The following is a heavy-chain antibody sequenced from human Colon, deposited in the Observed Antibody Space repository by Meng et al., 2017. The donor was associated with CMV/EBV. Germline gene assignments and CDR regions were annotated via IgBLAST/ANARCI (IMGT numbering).Heavy chain of an antibody. CDR3: TTEDYGLVD. D-gene: IGHD4-17*01. CDR2: IKNNVSGATT. CDR1: GFSFRSPW. J-gene: IGHJ4*02. Sequence: CSVSGFSFRSPWMRWVRQAPGRGLEWVGRIKNNVSGATTDYAAPVKGRFTISRDDSKNMLYLQMDSLKTEDTAVYYCTTEDYGLVDWGQGTLVTVSS. V-gene: IGHV3-15*07.